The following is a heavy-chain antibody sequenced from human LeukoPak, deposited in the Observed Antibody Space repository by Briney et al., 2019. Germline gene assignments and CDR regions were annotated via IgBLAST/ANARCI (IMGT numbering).Heavy chain of an antibody. J-gene: IGHJ4*02. CDR3: ASRPRAEMGPLDF. V-gene: IGHV3-23*01. D-gene: IGHD5-24*01. Sequence: PGGSLRLSCAASGFTFSSYAMSWFCQAPGKGLEWVSSITGSGDRTYYADSVKGRFTISRDNSKNTLYLQMNSLRADETAVYYCASRPRAEMGPLDFWGQGTLVTVSS. CDR2: ITGSGDRT. CDR1: GFTFSSYA.